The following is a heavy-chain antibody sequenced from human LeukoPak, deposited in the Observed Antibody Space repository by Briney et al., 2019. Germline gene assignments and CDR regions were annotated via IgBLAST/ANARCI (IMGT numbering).Heavy chain of an antibody. CDR3: VRGTSHPV. CDR1: GFTFSRYT. V-gene: IGHV3-48*04. J-gene: IGHJ3*01. D-gene: IGHD1-14*01. CDR2: ILSDSSTTI. Sequence: GGPLRLSCATSGFTFSRYTLHWVRQAPGKGLEWLSYILSDSSTTIHYADSVKGRFTISRDNAKNSLYLQMNSLRVEDTAVYYCVRGTSHPVWGQGTTVTVSS.